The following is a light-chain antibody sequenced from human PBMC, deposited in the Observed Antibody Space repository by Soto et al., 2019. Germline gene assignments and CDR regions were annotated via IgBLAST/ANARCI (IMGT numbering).Light chain of an antibody. CDR3: QQRSDWPST. J-gene: IGKJ4*01. Sequence: EIVLTQSPATLSLSPGERATLSCRASQSVSSYLAWYQQKPGQAPRLLIYDASNRATGIPARFSGSGSGTDFTLTISILGPDDFAVYYCQQRSDWPSTFGGGTKVQIK. CDR1: QSVSSY. CDR2: DAS. V-gene: IGKV3-11*01.